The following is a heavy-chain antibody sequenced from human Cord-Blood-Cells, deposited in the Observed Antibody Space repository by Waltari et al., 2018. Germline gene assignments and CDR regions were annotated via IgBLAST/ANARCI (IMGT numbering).Heavy chain of an antibody. V-gene: IGHV3-15*01. D-gene: IGHD2-2*01. CDR2: IKSKTDGGTT. J-gene: IGHJ3*02. CDR3: TTDIVVPAANAFDI. Sequence: EVQLVESGGGLVKPGGYLRISRAASGFTFSNACMRCVRQAPGQGLEWVGRIKSKTDGGTTDYAAPVKGRFTISRDDSKNTLYLQMNSLKTEDTAVYYCTTDIVVPAANAFDIWGQGTMVTVSS. CDR1: GFTFSNAC.